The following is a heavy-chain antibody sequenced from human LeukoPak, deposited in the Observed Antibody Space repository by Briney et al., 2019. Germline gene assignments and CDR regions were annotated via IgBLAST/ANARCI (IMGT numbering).Heavy chain of an antibody. D-gene: IGHD3-16*01. CDR1: GGSFSGYY. CDR3: ARDSWESSRSWFDP. Sequence: SEALSLTCAVYGGSFSGYYWSWIRQPPGKGLEWIGEINHSGSTNYNPSLKSRVTISVDTSKNQFSLKLSSVTAADTAVYYCARDSWESSRSWFDPWGQGTLVTVSS. V-gene: IGHV4-34*01. J-gene: IGHJ5*02. CDR2: INHSGST.